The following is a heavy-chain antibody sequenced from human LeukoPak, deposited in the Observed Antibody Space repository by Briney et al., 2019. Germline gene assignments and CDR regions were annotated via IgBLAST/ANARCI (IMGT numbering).Heavy chain of an antibody. J-gene: IGHJ4*02. Sequence: GGSLRLSCAASGFAFSSHSMNWIRQAPGKGLEWVSSISGSTSYISYADSVKGRFTISRDNAKSSLYLQMNSLSAEDTAVYSCVRDSSCGGDYSSDYFDYWGQGTLVTVSS. CDR3: VRDSSCGGDYSSDYFDY. CDR1: GFAFSSHS. D-gene: IGHD2-21*02. V-gene: IGHV3-21*06. CDR2: ISGSTSYI.